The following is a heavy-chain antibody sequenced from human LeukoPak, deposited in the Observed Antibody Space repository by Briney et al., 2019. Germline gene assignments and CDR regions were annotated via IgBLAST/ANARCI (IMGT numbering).Heavy chain of an antibody. V-gene: IGHV4-34*01. CDR2: INHSGST. CDR1: GGSFSGYY. J-gene: IGHJ4*02. CDR3: ARAAVLDY. D-gene: IGHD6-13*01. Sequence: SETLSLTCAVYGGSFSGYYWSWIRQPPGKGLEWIGEINHSGSTNYNPSLKSRVTISVDTSKNQFSLKLSSVTAADTAVYYCARAAVLDYWGQGTLVTVSS.